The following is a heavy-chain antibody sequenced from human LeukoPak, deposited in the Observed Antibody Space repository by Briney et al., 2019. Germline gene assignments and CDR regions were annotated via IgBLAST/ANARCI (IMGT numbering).Heavy chain of an antibody. V-gene: IGHV4-59*01. CDR1: GDSISSYY. D-gene: IGHD1-26*01. CDR3: ARDRSGSYSRYYYYGMDV. CDR2: IYYSGST. J-gene: IGHJ6*02. Sequence: PSETLSLTCTVSGDSISSYYWSWIRQPPGKGLEWIGYIYYSGSTNYNPSLKSRVTISVGTSKNQFSLRLSSVTAADTAVYYCARDRSGSYSRYYYYGMDVWGQGTTVTVS.